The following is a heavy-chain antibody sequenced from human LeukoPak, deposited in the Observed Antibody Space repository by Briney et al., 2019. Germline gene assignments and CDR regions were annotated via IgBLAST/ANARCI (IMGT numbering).Heavy chain of an antibody. CDR3: AGEMATIGSNDY. V-gene: IGHV3-11*04. Sequence: GGSLRLSCAASRFTFRGYYMSWIRQAPGKGLEWVSYIISSGSIIYYADSVKGRFTISRDNAKNSLYLQMNSLRAEDTAVYYCAGEMATIGSNDYWGQGTLVTVSS. J-gene: IGHJ4*02. CDR2: IISSGSII. D-gene: IGHD5-24*01. CDR1: RFTFRGYY.